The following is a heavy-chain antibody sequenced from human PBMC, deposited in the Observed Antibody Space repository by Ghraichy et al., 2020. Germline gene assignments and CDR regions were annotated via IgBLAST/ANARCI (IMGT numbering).Heavy chain of an antibody. J-gene: IGHJ2*01. D-gene: IGHD2-8*01. Sequence: GESLRLSCAASGFTFSSYWMHWVRQGPGKGLVWVSRIDSDGSTTTYADSVRGRFTISRDNAKNTLYLQMNSLRAEDTAVYYCARVWPHTNYWYFDLWGRGTLVTVSS. CDR2: IDSDGSTT. CDR1: GFTFSSYW. CDR3: ARVWPHTNYWYFDL. V-gene: IGHV3-74*01.